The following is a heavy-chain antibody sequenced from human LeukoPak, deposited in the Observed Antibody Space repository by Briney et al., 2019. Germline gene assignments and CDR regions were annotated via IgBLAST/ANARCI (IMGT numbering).Heavy chain of an antibody. Sequence: PGGSLRLSCAASGFTFSSYWMYWVRQAPGKGLVWVSRINSDGSSTNCADSVKGRFTISRDNAKNTLYLQMNSLRAEDTAVYYCARGGIRFIDYWGQGTLVTVSS. D-gene: IGHD3-10*01. J-gene: IGHJ4*02. CDR2: INSDGSST. V-gene: IGHV3-74*01. CDR1: GFTFSSYW. CDR3: ARGGIRFIDY.